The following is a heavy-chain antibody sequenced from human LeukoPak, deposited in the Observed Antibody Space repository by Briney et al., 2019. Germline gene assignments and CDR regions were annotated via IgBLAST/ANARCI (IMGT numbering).Heavy chain of an antibody. D-gene: IGHD3-9*01. CDR1: GFTFSSYW. CDR2: IKQDGSEK. V-gene: IGHV3-7*01. J-gene: IGHJ4*02. Sequence: AGGSLRLSCAASGFTFSSYWMSWVRQAPGKGLEWVANIKQDGSEKYYVDSVKGRFTISRDNAKNSLYLQMNSLSAEDTAVYYCARSPYDILTGRFDYWGQGTLVTVSS. CDR3: ARSPYDILTGRFDY.